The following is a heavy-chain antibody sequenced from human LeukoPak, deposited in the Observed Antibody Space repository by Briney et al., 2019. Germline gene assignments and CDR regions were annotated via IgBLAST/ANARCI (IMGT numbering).Heavy chain of an antibody. Sequence: ASVKVSCKASGYTFTSYGIIWVRQAPGQGLECMGWISGFNGNTNSAQKFQGRVTLTTDTSTSTAYIELRSLRSDDTAVYYCARDRDGYYGGDYWGQGTLVTVSS. CDR1: GYTFTSYG. CDR3: ARDRDGYYGGDY. D-gene: IGHD5-24*01. J-gene: IGHJ4*02. CDR2: ISGFNGNT. V-gene: IGHV1-18*01.